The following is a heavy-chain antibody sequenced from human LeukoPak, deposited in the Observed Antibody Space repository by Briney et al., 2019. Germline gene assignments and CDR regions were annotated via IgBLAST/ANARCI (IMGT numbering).Heavy chain of an antibody. J-gene: IGHJ4*02. CDR1: GYSFTSNY. V-gene: IGHV1-46*01. CDR2: IYPRDGST. CDR3: ARDQEAFDY. Sequence: ASVKVSCKASGYSFTSNYIHWVRQAPGQGLEWMGMIYPRDGSTSYAQKFQGRVTVTRDTSTSTAHMELSGLRSEDTAVYYCARDQEAFDYWGQGALVTVSS.